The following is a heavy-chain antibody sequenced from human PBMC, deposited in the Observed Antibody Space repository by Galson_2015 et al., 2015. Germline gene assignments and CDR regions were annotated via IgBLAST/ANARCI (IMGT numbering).Heavy chain of an antibody. J-gene: IGHJ6*02. CDR2: IYSDGST. CDR3: ARASVYSSSWYHYYYGMDV. Sequence: SLRLSCAVSGFTVSSNYMNWVRQAPGKGLEWVSVIYSDGSTYYADSVKGRFTIARDSSKNTLYLQMDSLRTEDTAVYYCARASVYSSSWYHYYYGMDVWGQGTTVTVSS. D-gene: IGHD6-13*01. V-gene: IGHV3-53*01. CDR1: GFTVSSNY.